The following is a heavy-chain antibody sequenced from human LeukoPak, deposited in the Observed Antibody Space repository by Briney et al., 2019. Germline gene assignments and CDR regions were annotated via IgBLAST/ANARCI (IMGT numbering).Heavy chain of an antibody. V-gene: IGHV3-74*03. Sequence: GGSLRLSCAASGFTFSSYAMYWVRQAAGKGLVWVSRVQSDGSGAMYADSVMGRFTISRDNAKNTLYLQMNSLRAEDTAVYYCVRDLSYFDYWGQGTLVIVSS. J-gene: IGHJ4*02. CDR2: VQSDGSGA. CDR3: VRDLSYFDY. D-gene: IGHD3-9*01. CDR1: GFTFSSYA.